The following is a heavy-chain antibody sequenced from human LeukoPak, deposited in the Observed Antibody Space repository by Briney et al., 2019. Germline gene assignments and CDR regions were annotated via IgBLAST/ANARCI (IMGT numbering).Heavy chain of an antibody. Sequence: GGSLRLSCAASGFTFSSYSMNWVRQAPGKGLEWVSSISSGSSYTYFADSVKGRFTISRDNAKNSLYLQMNSLRAEDTAVYYCANREYHLPALYWGQGTLVTVSS. CDR1: GFTFSSYS. CDR2: ISSGSSYT. CDR3: ANREYHLPALY. J-gene: IGHJ4*02. V-gene: IGHV3-21*01. D-gene: IGHD2-2*01.